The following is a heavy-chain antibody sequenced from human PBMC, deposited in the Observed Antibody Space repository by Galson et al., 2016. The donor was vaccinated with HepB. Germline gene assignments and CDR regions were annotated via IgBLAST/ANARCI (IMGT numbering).Heavy chain of an antibody. V-gene: IGHV7-4-1*02. CDR3: ARGPTGALDY. CDR1: GYRFIEYG. CDR2: INTNTGNP. D-gene: IGHD1-1*01. J-gene: IGHJ4*02. Sequence: CTASGYRFIEYGVTWVRQAPGQGLAWMGWINTNTGNPTYAQGFTGSFVFSSDTSVTTAYLQISGLAPDDSAIYFCARGPTGALDYWGQGTLVTVSS.